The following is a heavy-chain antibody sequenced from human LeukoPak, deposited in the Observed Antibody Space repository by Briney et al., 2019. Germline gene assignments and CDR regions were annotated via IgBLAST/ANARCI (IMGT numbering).Heavy chain of an antibody. D-gene: IGHD2-15*01. CDR3: AKDIKWLQGGYFDY. CDR1: GFTFSSYS. V-gene: IGHV3-48*01. CDR2: ISSSSSTT. Sequence: GGPLRLSCAASGFTFSSYSMNWVRQAPGKGLEWVSYISSSSSTTYYADSVKGRFTISRDNSKNTLYLQMNSLRAEDTAVYYCAKDIKWLQGGYFDYWGQGTLVTVSS. J-gene: IGHJ4*02.